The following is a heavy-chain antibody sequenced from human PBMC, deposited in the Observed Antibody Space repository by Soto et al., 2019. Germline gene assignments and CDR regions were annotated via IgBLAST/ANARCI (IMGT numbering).Heavy chain of an antibody. Sequence: SETLSLTCTVSGGSISSGDYYWSWIRQPPGKGLEWIGYIYYSGSTYYNPSLKSRVTISVDTSKNQFSLKLSSVTAADTAVYYCARVGLSYDFWSGQNFNWFDPWGQGTLVTVSS. V-gene: IGHV4-30-4*01. D-gene: IGHD3-3*01. CDR2: IYYSGST. J-gene: IGHJ5*02. CDR3: ARVGLSYDFWSGQNFNWFDP. CDR1: GGSISSGDYY.